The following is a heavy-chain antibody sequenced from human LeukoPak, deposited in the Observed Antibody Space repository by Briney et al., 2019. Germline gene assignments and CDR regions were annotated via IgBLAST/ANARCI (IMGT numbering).Heavy chain of an antibody. D-gene: IGHD2-8*01. J-gene: IGHJ6*03. V-gene: IGHV3-7*01. Sequence: GGSLRLSCAASGFTFSSYWMSWGRQAPGNGLEGVANIKQDGSEKYYVDSVTARFTISRDSARNSLCLQMNSRRAEDTTVYYVARDRLPLILFSFMDVWGKGNPVTVSS. CDR1: GFTFSSYW. CDR3: ARDRLPLILFSFMDV. CDR2: IKQDGSEK.